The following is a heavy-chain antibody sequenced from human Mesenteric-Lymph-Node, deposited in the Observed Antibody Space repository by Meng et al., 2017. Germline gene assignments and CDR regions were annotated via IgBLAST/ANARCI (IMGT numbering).Heavy chain of an antibody. J-gene: IGHJ3*02. CDR1: GFTFSTYW. V-gene: IGHV3-7*01. Sequence: LSLTCAASGFTFSTYWMTWVRQAPGKGLEWVANIKNDGSEKYYVESVKGRFSISRDNAKNSVYVQMSSLRVEDTAVYYCARDGQLWSDFGAFDIWGQGTMVTVSS. CDR3: ARDGQLWSDFGAFDI. CDR2: IKNDGSEK. D-gene: IGHD5-18*01.